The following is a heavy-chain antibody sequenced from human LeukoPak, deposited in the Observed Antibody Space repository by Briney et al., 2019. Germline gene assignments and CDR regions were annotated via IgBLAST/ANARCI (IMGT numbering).Heavy chain of an antibody. Sequence: SETLSLTCTVSGGSISSYYWSWIRQPPGKGLEWIGYIYYSGSTNYNPSLKSRVTISVDTSKNQFSLKLSSVTAADTAAYYCARGFRYDSSGYYLYWGQGTLVTVSS. J-gene: IGHJ4*02. CDR2: IYYSGST. V-gene: IGHV4-59*01. CDR1: GGSISSYY. CDR3: ARGFRYDSSGYYLY. D-gene: IGHD3-22*01.